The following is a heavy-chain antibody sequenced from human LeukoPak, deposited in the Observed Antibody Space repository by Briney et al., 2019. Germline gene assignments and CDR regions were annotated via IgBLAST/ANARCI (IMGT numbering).Heavy chain of an antibody. V-gene: IGHV3-30*02. D-gene: IGHD2-2*01. Sequence: AGGSLRLSCAASGFTFSSNSMNWVRQAPGKGLEWVAFIRYDGSNKYYADSVKGRFTISRDNSKNTLYLQMNSLRAEDTAVYYCAKSYCSSTSCYGEVSDYWGQGTLVTVSS. J-gene: IGHJ4*02. CDR1: GFTFSSNS. CDR2: IRYDGSNK. CDR3: AKSYCSSTSCYGEVSDY.